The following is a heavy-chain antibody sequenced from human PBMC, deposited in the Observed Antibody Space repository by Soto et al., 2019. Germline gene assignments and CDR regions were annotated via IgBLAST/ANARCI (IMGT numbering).Heavy chain of an antibody. V-gene: IGHV3-30*18. Sequence: QVQLVESGGGVVQPGKSLRLSCAASGFSFSNFDMHWVRQAPGKGLEWVAVISANGGKRYYIDSMKGRISMSRDNSNNTLTLQIDSLTNDDTAIYYCAKDSGLVARFVKWGQGALVTVSS. D-gene: IGHD2-15*01. CDR1: GFSFSNFD. J-gene: IGHJ4*02. CDR2: ISANGGKR. CDR3: AKDSGLVARFVK.